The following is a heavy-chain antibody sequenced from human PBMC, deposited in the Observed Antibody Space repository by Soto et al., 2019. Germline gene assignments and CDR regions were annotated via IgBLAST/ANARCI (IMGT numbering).Heavy chain of an antibody. Sequence: LSLTCTVSGGSISSYYWSWIRQPPGKGLEWIGYIYYSGSTNYNPSLKSRVSISVDTSKNQFSLKLSSVTAADTAVYYCARGGGLLWFGDRGAFDIWGQGTMVTVSS. CDR2: IYYSGST. D-gene: IGHD3-10*01. J-gene: IGHJ3*02. CDR3: ARGGGLLWFGDRGAFDI. CDR1: GGSISSYY. V-gene: IGHV4-59*01.